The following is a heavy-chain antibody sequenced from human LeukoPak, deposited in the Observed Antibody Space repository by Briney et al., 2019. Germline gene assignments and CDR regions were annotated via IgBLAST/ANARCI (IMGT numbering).Heavy chain of an antibody. CDR2: INHSGST. CDR1: GGSFSGYY. CDR3: ARGLRVRGPDY. Sequence: SETLSLTCAVYGGSFSGYYWSWIRQHPGKRLEWIGEINHSGSTNYNPSLKSRVTISVDTSKNQCSLKLSSVTAADTAVYYCARGLRVRGPDYWGQGTLVTVSS. V-gene: IGHV4-34*01. J-gene: IGHJ4*02. D-gene: IGHD3-10*01.